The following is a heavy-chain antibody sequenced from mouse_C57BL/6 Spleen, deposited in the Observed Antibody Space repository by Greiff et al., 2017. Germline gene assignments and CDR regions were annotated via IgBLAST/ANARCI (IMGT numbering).Heavy chain of an antibody. CDR3: ASMVTTGYYAMDY. CDR1: GYSITSGYY. D-gene: IGHD2-2*01. V-gene: IGHV3-6*01. CDR2: ISYDGSN. Sequence: EVQLVESGPGLVKPSQSLSLTCSVTGYSITSGYYWNWIRQIPGNKLEWMGYISYDGSNNYNPSLKNRISITRDTSKNQFFLKLNSVTTEDTATYYCASMVTTGYYAMDYWGQGTSVTVSS. J-gene: IGHJ4*01.